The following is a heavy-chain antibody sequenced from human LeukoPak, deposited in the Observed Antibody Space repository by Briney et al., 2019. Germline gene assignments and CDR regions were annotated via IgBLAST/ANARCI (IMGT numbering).Heavy chain of an antibody. Sequence: PGGSLRLSCAASGFTFSSYAMHWVRQAPGEGLEWVTFIRYDGSNKYYADSVKGRFTISRDNSKNTLNLHMNSLRAEDTAVYYCAKDPTHYRVWDYYETIGLSYWGQGTLVTVSS. V-gene: IGHV3-30*02. CDR3: AKDPTHYRVWDYYETIGLSY. J-gene: IGHJ4*02. CDR2: IRYDGSNK. D-gene: IGHD3-22*01. CDR1: GFTFSSYA.